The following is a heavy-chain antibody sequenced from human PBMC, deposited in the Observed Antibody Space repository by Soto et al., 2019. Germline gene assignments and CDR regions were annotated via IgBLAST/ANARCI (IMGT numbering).Heavy chain of an antibody. CDR2: ISGSGGTT. Sequence: EVQLLESGGGLGQPGGSLRLSCAASGFTFSSYAMTWVRQAPGQGLEWVASISGSGGTTNYADSVKGRFTISRDNSKNTAYLQMNSLRAEDTPVYYCARGLTYGDFDYWGRGTQVAVSS. CDR1: GFTFSSYA. J-gene: IGHJ4*02. V-gene: IGHV3-23*01. D-gene: IGHD4-17*01. CDR3: ARGLTYGDFDY.